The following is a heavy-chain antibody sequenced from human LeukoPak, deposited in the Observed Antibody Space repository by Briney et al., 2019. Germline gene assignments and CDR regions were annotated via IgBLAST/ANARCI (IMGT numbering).Heavy chain of an antibody. D-gene: IGHD5-18*01. CDR1: GGSISNYY. V-gene: IGHV4-59*01. J-gene: IGHJ4*02. CDR3: ARGRGTAMVTH. CDR2: IYYSGST. Sequence: SETLSLTCTVSGGSISNYYWSWIRQSPVKGLEWIGFIYYSGSTNYNPSLKSRVTISVDTSKNQFSLKLSSVTAADTAVYYCARGRGTAMVTHWGQGTLVTVSS.